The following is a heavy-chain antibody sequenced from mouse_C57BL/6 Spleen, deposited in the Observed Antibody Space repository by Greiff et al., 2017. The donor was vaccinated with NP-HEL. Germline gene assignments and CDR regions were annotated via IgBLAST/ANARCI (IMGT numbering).Heavy chain of an antibody. J-gene: IGHJ4*01. CDR2: INPNYGTT. CDR1: GYSFTDYN. CDR3: ARCYGNPRDYAMDY. Sequence: EVKLMESGPELVKPGASVKISCKASGYSFTDYNMNWVKQSNGKSLEWIGVINPNYGTTSYNQKFKGKATLTVDQSSSTAYMQLNSLTSEDSAVYYCARCYGNPRDYAMDYWGQGTSVTVSS. V-gene: IGHV1-39*01. D-gene: IGHD2-1*01.